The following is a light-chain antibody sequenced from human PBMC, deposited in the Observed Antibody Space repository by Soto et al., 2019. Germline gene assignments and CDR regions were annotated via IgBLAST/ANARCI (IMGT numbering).Light chain of an antibody. Sequence: QSALTQPPSVSGAPGQKVTISCSGSSSDIGRNYVSWYQHLPGTAPKLLIYENNKRPSGIPDRLSGSKSGSSATLGITGLQTGDEADYYCGTWDSSLTTYVFGPGTKVTV. V-gene: IGLV1-51*02. CDR3: GTWDSSLTTYV. CDR1: SSDIGRNY. J-gene: IGLJ1*01. CDR2: ENN.